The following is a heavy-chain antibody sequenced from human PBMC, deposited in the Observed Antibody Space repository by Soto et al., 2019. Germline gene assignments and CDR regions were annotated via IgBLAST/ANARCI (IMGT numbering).Heavy chain of an antibody. D-gene: IGHD3-10*01. CDR2: ISSSGNTI. Sequence: GGYLRLSCAASGFTYSSYEMNWVRQAPGKWLEWVSYISSSGNTIYYEDSVKGRLTISSANASNSLYLQMNSMRAEDTAVYYWARVVRFDYWVQGTLV. J-gene: IGHJ4*02. V-gene: IGHV3-48*03. CDR1: GFTYSSYE. CDR3: ARVVRFDY.